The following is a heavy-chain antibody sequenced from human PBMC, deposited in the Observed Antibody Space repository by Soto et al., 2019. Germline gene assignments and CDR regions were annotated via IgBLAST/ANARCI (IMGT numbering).Heavy chain of an antibody. CDR1: GGTFSSYA. D-gene: IGHD1-1*01. J-gene: IGHJ6*02. Sequence: QVQLVQSGAEVKKPGSSVKVSCKASGGTFSSYAIDWVRQAPGQGLEWMGGIIPLFGTTNYAQKLQGRVKLTADESTRTAYMELSTLTSEDTAVYYCARGTVTGSEYNYYYYGMDVWGQGPTVTVSS. CDR3: ARGTVTGSEYNYYYYGMDV. V-gene: IGHV1-69*12. CDR2: IIPLFGTT.